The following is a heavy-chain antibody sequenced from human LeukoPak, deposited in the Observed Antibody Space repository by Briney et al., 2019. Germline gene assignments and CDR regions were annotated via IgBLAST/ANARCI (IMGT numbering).Heavy chain of an antibody. CDR2: IYTSGST. J-gene: IGHJ4*02. D-gene: IGHD6-19*01. V-gene: IGHV4-61*02. Sequence: SETLSLTCTVSGGSISSGSYYWSWIRQPAGKGLEWIGRIYTSGSTNYNPSLKSRVTISVDTSKNQFSLKLSSVTAADTAVYYCARVGSSGVRYWGQGTLVTVSS. CDR3: ARVGSSGVRY. CDR1: GGSISSGSYY.